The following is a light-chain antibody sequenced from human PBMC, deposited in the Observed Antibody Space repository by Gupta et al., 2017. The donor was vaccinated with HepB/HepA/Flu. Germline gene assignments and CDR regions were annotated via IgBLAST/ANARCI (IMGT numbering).Light chain of an antibody. CDR2: GAS. V-gene: IGKV3-15*01. J-gene: IGKJ4*01. Sequence: EILMTQSPAPLLVSPGERVSLSCWASQSVTSNLAWYQQKPGQAPRLLIYGASTRATGIPARFSGSGSGTEFTLTISSLQSEDFAVYYCQQYNNWPPLTFGEGTKVEIK. CDR3: QQYNNWPPLT. CDR1: QSVTSN.